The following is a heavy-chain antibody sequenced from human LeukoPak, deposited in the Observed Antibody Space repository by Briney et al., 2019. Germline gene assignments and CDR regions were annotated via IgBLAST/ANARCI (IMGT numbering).Heavy chain of an antibody. CDR2: IYPGDSDT. CDR3: ARRYCYSTSCYVLHAFDI. V-gene: IGHV5-51*01. J-gene: IGHJ3*02. Sequence: GESLKISCKGSGYSFTSYWIGWVRQMPGKGLEWMGIIYPGDSDTRYSPSFQGQVTISADKSISTAYLQWSSLKASDTAMYYCARRYCYSTSCYVLHAFDIWGQGTMVTVSS. D-gene: IGHD2-2*01. CDR1: GYSFTSYW.